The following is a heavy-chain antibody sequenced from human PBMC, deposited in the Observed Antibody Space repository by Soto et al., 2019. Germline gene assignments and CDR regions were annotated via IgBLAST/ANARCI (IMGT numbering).Heavy chain of an antibody. D-gene: IGHD6-13*01. Sequence: QVQLQESGPGLVKPSQTLSLTCTVSGGSISSGDYYWSWIRQPPGKGLEWIGYIYYSGSTYYNPSLKSRVTISVDTSKNQFSLKLSSVTAADSAVYYCATSPYSSSSRNVYFDYWGQGTLVTVSS. CDR3: ATSPYSSSSRNVYFDY. J-gene: IGHJ4*02. CDR1: GGSISSGDYY. CDR2: IYYSGST. V-gene: IGHV4-30-4*01.